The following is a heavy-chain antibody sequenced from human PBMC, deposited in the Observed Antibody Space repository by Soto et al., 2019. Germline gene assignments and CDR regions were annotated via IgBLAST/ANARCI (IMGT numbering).Heavy chain of an antibody. CDR3: ARRARPDFYYMDV. CDR1: GFTLRGYA. J-gene: IGHJ6*03. Sequence: GGSKRLSYAASGFTLRGYAMGCVRQAPGKGLEYVSGISSNGVGTYYANSVQGRFTISRDNSKNTVYLQMGSLRPEDMAVYYCARRARPDFYYMDVWGKGTTVTVSS. CDR2: ISSNGVGT. D-gene: IGHD6-6*01. V-gene: IGHV3-64*01.